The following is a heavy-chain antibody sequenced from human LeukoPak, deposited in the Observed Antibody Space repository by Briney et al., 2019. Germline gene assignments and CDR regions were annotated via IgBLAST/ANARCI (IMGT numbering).Heavy chain of an antibody. J-gene: IGHJ4*02. CDR2: INPSGSST. CDR1: GYTFTSYY. CDR3: ARGGNPLYGLDC. V-gene: IGHV1-46*01. D-gene: IGHD1-14*01. Sequence: ASVKVSCKASGYTFTSYYMHWVRQAPGQGLEWMGIINPSGSSTSYVQKFQGRVTMTRDTSTSTVYMELSSLRSEDTAVYYCARGGNPLYGLDCWGQGTPVTVSS.